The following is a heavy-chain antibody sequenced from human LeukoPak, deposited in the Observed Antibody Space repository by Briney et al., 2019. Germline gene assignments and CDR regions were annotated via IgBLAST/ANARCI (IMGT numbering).Heavy chain of an antibody. Sequence: PSETLSLTCTVSGGSISSYYWSWIRQPPGKGLEWIGYIYYSGSTNYNPSLKSRVTISVDTSKNQFSLKLSSVTAADTAVYYCARDRVTMVRGVTLFDHYYYGMDVWGQGTTVTVSS. CDR3: ARDRVTMVRGVTLFDHYYYGMDV. V-gene: IGHV4-59*01. J-gene: IGHJ6*02. CDR1: GGSISSYY. D-gene: IGHD3-10*01. CDR2: IYYSGST.